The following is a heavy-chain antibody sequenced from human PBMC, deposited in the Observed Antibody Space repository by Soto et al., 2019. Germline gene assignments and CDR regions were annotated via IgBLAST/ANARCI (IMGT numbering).Heavy chain of an antibody. CDR3: ARRITIFGVVGMDV. J-gene: IGHJ6*02. Sequence: SETLSLTCTVSGGSISSGDYYWSWIRQPPGKGLEWIGYIYYSGSTYYNPSLKSRVTISVDTSKNQFSLKLSSVTAADTAVYYCARRITIFGVVGMDVWGQGTTVTVSS. V-gene: IGHV4-30-4*01. CDR1: GGSISSGDYY. CDR2: IYYSGST. D-gene: IGHD3-3*01.